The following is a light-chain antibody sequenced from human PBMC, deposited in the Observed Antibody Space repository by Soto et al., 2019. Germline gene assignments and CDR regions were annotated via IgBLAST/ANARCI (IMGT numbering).Light chain of an antibody. CDR2: LNSDGSH. CDR3: QTWVTGPPWV. J-gene: IGLJ3*02. CDR1: SGHSTYA. V-gene: IGLV4-69*01. Sequence: QLVLTQSPSASASLGASVKLTCTLSSGHSTYAIAWHQQQPEKGPRYLMKLNSDGSHTKGDGIPDRFSGPSSGAERYLTISSLQSEDEADYYCQTWVTGPPWVFGGGTKVTVL.